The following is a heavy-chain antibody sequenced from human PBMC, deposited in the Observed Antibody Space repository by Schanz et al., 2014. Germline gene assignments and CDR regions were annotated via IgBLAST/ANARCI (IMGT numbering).Heavy chain of an antibody. CDR2: ISYDGSNK. V-gene: IGHV3-33*05. Sequence: QVQLVESGGGVVQPGRSLRLSCAASGFTFSSNAMHWVRQAPGKGLEWVAVISYDGSNKYYADSVKGRFTISRDNAKNSVYLQMDSLRVEDTAVYYCTRDHGLTLYWGQGTLVAVSS. J-gene: IGHJ4*02. CDR1: GFTFSSNA. CDR3: TRDHGLTLY.